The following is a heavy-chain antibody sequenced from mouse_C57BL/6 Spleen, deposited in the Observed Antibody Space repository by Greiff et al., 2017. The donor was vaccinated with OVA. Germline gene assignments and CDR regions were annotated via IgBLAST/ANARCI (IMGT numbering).Heavy chain of an antibody. J-gene: IGHJ2*01. Sequence: EVQRVESGGGLVKPGGSLKLSCAASGFTFSDYGMHWVRQAPEKGLEWVAYISSGSSTIYYADTVKGRFTISRDNAKNTLFLQMTSLRSEDTAMYYCARSFITTVVATNYFDYWGQGTTLTVSS. V-gene: IGHV5-17*01. CDR1: GFTFSDYG. CDR2: ISSGSSTI. D-gene: IGHD1-1*01. CDR3: ARSFITTVVATNYFDY.